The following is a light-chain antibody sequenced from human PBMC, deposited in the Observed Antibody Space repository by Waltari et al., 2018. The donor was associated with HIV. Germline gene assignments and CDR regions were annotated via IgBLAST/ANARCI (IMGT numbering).Light chain of an antibody. CDR3: AAWDGSLSVVV. Sequence: QSVLTQPPSASGTPGQRVTISCSGSSSNIGSNYVYWYQQLPGKAPKLLLYRNNQRASGVPDRFSGSKSGTSASLAISGLRSEDEADYYCAAWDGSLSVVVFGGGTKLTVL. CDR1: SSNIGSNY. V-gene: IGLV1-47*01. CDR2: RNN. J-gene: IGLJ2*01.